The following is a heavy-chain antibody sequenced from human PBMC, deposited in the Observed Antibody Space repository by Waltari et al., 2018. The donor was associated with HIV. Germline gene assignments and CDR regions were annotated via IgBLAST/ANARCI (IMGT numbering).Heavy chain of an antibody. V-gene: IGHV3-48*03. CDR3: AREVTSSKVMNY. J-gene: IGHJ4*02. CDR2: ISGDGKNK. D-gene: IGHD2-21*02. Sequence: EVRLVASVGGPVQPGGPLRLPWAASVFLARLYNMNWVRQTPGKGLEWVAYISGDGKNKYYADSVKGRFIISKDNGQNFLHLQMDRLSVDDSAKYFCAREVTSSKVMNYWGQGTPVIVSS. CDR1: VFLARLYN.